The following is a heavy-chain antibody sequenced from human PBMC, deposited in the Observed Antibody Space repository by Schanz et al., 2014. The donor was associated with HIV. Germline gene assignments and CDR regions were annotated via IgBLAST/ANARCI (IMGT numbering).Heavy chain of an antibody. V-gene: IGHV3-53*01. Sequence: EVQLVESGGGLIQPGGSLRLSCAASGFPVSSNYMSWVRQAPGKGLEWVSVIYSGVSTYYADSVKGRFTISRDNSKNTLYLQMNSLRADDTAVYYCARVRDTSYYDSSAYYLDYWGQGTPVAVSS. D-gene: IGHD3-22*01. CDR2: IYSGVST. J-gene: IGHJ4*02. CDR3: ARVRDTSYYDSSAYYLDY. CDR1: GFPVSSNY.